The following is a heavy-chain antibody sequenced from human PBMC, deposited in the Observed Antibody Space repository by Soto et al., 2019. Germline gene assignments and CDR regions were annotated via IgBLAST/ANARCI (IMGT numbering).Heavy chain of an antibody. CDR1: GNTISSGDHY. D-gene: IGHD1-26*01. CDR2: MSYTGKT. Sequence: QVQLQESGPGLVKPSQTLSLTCTVSGNTISSGDHYWSWIRQAPGKGLEWIGYMSYTGKTYYNTSLQSRVTLSVDTSTNQFSMKMTSVTAADTAMYFCARVYGRGDYFDFWGRGTLVSVSS. CDR3: ARVYGRGDYFDF. V-gene: IGHV4-30-4*01. J-gene: IGHJ4*02.